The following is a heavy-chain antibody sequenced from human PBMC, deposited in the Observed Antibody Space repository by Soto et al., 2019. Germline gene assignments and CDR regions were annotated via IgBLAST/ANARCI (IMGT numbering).Heavy chain of an antibody. CDR3: AIGHWLGK. J-gene: IGHJ4*02. CDR1: GFTFSDYL. Sequence: EVQLVDSGGALAQPGASLRLSCAASGFTFSDYLMTWVRQAPGKGLEWVATIKQDGNEKYYVDSVKGRFTISRDNAKNSLYLQLNALRAEDTAVYYCAIGHWLGKWGQGTLVTVSS. D-gene: IGHD6-19*01. V-gene: IGHV3-7*01. CDR2: IKQDGNEK.